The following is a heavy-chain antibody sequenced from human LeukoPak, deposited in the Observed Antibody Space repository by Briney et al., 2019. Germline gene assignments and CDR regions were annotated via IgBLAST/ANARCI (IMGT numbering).Heavy chain of an antibody. CDR3: ARDRYCSGGSCSHFDY. V-gene: IGHV1-3*01. CDR1: GYTFTSYA. CDR2: IDGGNGDT. Sequence: ASVKVSCKASGYTFTSYAMHWVRQAPGQRLEWMGWIDGGNGDTRFSQKFQGRVTITADESTSTAYMELSSLRSEDTAVYYCARDRYCSGGSCSHFDYWGQGTLVTVSS. D-gene: IGHD2-15*01. J-gene: IGHJ4*02.